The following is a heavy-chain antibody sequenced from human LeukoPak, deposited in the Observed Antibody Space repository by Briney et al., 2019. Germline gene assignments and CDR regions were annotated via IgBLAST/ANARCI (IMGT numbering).Heavy chain of an antibody. CDR2: INWNGGST. J-gene: IGHJ4*02. CDR3: ARDVAPGGVRGVSFDY. Sequence: GGSLRLSCAASGFTFDDYGMSWVRQAPGKGLEWVSGINWNGGSTGYADSVKGRFTISRDNAKNSLYLQMNSLRAEDTAVYYCARDVAPGGVRGVSFDYWGQGTLVTVSS. V-gene: IGHV3-20*04. D-gene: IGHD3-10*01. CDR1: GFTFDDYG.